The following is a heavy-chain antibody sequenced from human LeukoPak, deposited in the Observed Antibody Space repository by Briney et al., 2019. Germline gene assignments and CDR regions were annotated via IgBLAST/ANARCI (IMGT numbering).Heavy chain of an antibody. CDR3: ARSLYYYDSSGYYFPDY. V-gene: IGHV1-8*01. D-gene: IGHD3-22*01. CDR1: GYTFTSYD. J-gene: IGHJ4*02. CDR2: MNPNSGNT. Sequence: ASVKVSCKASGYTFTSYDINWVRQATGQGLEWMGWMNPNSGNTGYAQKFQGRVTMTRNTSISTAYMELSSLRSEDTAVYYCARSLYYYDSSGYYFPDYWGQGTLVTVSS.